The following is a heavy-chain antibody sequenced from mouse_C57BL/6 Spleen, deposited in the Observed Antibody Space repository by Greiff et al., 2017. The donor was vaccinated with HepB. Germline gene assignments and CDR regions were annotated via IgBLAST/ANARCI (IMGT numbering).Heavy chain of an antibody. V-gene: IGHV15-2*01. J-gene: IGHJ1*03. Sequence: QVQLKESGSELRSPGSSVKLSCKDFDSEVFPIAYMSWVRQKPGHGFEWIGGILPSIGRTIYGEKFEDKATLDADTLSNTAYLELNSLTSEDSAIYYCARETTVPNWYFDVWGTGTTVTVSS. CDR1: DSEVFPIAY. CDR3: ARETTVPNWYFDV. CDR2: ILPSIGRT. D-gene: IGHD1-1*01.